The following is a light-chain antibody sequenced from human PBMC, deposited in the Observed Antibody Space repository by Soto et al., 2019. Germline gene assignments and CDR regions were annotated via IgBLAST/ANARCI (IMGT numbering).Light chain of an antibody. CDR2: DAS. J-gene: IGKJ1*01. Sequence: MVLTQSPATLSLSPGARAPLSCRASQSVSSYLAWYQQKNGQAPRLLIYDASNRDTGIPARFSGSGSGTDFTLTISRLEPEDFEVYYCQQRSNWPWTFGQGTKVDIK. CDR3: QQRSNWPWT. V-gene: IGKV3-11*01. CDR1: QSVSSY.